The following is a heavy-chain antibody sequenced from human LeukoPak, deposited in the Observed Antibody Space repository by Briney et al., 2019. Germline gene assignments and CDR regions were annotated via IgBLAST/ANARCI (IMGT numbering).Heavy chain of an antibody. Sequence: GGSLRLSCAASGFTFSSYWMSWVRQAPGKGLEWVANIKQHGSEKYYVDSVKGRFTISRDNAKNSLYLQMNSLRAEDTAVYYCARDQGYSYGYSYYYYGMDVWGQGTTVTVSS. J-gene: IGHJ6*02. CDR3: ARDQGYSYGYSYYYYGMDV. CDR2: IKQHGSEK. CDR1: GFTFSSYW. D-gene: IGHD5-18*01. V-gene: IGHV3-7*01.